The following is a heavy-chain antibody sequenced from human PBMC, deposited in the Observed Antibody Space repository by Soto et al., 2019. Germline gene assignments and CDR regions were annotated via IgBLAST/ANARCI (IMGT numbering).Heavy chain of an antibody. CDR2: ISSSSSYI. CDR3: ARDLRGSSGF. Sequence: EVQLVESGGGLVKPGGSLRLSCAASGFTFSSYSMNWVRQAPGKGLEWVSYISSSSSYIYYADSGKGRFTISRDNAKNSLYLQMNSLRAEDTAVYYCARDLRGSSGFWGQGTLVTVSS. CDR1: GFTFSSYS. J-gene: IGHJ4*02. V-gene: IGHV3-21*01. D-gene: IGHD6-19*01.